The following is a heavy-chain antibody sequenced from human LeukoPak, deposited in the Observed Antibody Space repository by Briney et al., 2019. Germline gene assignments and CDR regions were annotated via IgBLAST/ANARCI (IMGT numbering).Heavy chain of an antibody. D-gene: IGHD6-13*01. CDR2: INPDGSTS. V-gene: IGHV3-74*01. Sequence: GGSLRLSCAASGFSFSTYWMHWVRQAPGKGLVWVARINPDGSTSSYADSVKGRLTISRDNAKNTLYLQMNSLRVEDTAVYYCAGGISATGGGWGQGTMVTVSS. J-gene: IGHJ3*01. CDR1: GFSFSTYW. CDR3: AGGISATGGG.